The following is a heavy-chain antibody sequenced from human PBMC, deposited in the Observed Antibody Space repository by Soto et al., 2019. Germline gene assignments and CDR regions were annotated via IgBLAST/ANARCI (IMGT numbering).Heavy chain of an antibody. CDR1: GDSVSSNSAG. J-gene: IGHJ4*01. CDR2: THYRSKWYY. D-gene: IGHD1-26*01. CDR3: ERGEQYSGSIFDY. V-gene: IGHV6-1*01. Sequence: SQTLSLTCAITGDSVSSNSAGWSWVRQSPSRGLEWLGRTHYRSKWYYEYAVSVRGRITINPDTSKNQYSLQLNSVTPEDTAVYFCERGEQYSGSIFDYWGQGTLVTVSS.